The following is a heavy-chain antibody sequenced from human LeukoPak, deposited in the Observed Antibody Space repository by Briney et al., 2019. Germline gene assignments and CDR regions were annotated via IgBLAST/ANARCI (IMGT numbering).Heavy chain of an antibody. D-gene: IGHD3-22*01. CDR2: INHSGST. J-gene: IGHJ4*02. CDR3: ARYYYDSSGYYRYFDY. Sequence: SETLSLTCTVSGDSISSSTYYWGWIRQPPGKGLEWIGEINHSGSTNYNPSLKSRVTISVDTSKNQFSLKLSSVTAADTAVYYCARYYYDSSGYYRYFDYWGQGTLVTVSS. CDR1: GDSISSSTYY. V-gene: IGHV4-39*07.